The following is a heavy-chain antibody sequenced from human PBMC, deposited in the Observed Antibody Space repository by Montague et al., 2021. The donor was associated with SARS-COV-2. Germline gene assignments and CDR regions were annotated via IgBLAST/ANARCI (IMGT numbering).Heavy chain of an antibody. CDR3: ARDDIVLQGVTKGMDV. CDR1: GGSISSSNYY. Sequence: SETRSLTCTVSGGSISSSNYYWGWIRQPPGKGLERIGNMYYSGSTYYNPSLKSRVTISIDTSKNQFSLKLSSVTAADTAVYYCARDDIVLQGVTKGMDVWGQGTTVTVSS. CDR2: MYYSGST. V-gene: IGHV4-39*07. J-gene: IGHJ6*02. D-gene: IGHD3-10*01.